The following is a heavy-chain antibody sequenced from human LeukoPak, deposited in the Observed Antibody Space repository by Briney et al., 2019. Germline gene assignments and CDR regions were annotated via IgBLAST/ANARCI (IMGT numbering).Heavy chain of an antibody. CDR1: GFTFSSYS. Sequence: GGSLRLSCAASGFTFSSYSMNWVRQAPGKGLEWVSSISSSSGYIYYADSVKGRFTISRDNAKNSLYLQMNSLRAEDTAVYYCARDPTWSFGYFDGMIDYWGQGTLVTVSS. V-gene: IGHV3-21*01. CDR3: ARDPTWSFGYFDGMIDY. CDR2: ISSSSGYI. D-gene: IGHD3-9*01. J-gene: IGHJ4*02.